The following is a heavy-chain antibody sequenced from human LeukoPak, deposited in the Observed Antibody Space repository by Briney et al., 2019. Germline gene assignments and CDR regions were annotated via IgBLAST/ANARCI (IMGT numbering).Heavy chain of an antibody. CDR3: ARDYILPLETDNGDGFAI. D-gene: IGHD3-3*02. Sequence: ASVKVSCKASGYPFWQYSISWVRQAPGKGFEWIGWVSPSHTTRVYAQEFQGRVTMTADTNTNTVSMELRSLRFDDTAVYFCARDYILPLETDNGDGFAIWGQGTVVTVS. CDR2: VSPSHTTR. J-gene: IGHJ3*02. CDR1: GYPFWQYS. V-gene: IGHV1-18*01.